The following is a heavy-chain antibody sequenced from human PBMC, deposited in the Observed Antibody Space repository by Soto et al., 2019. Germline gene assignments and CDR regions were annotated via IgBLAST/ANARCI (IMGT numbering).Heavy chain of an antibody. V-gene: IGHV1-2*02. J-gene: IGHJ5*02. CDR2: INPNSGGT. Sequence: ASVKVSCKASGYTFTGSYMHWVRQAPGQGLEWMGWINPNSGGTNYAQKFQGRVTMTRDTSISTAYMELSRLRSDDTAVYYWARARDTYNWFDPWGQGTLVSVYS. D-gene: IGHD5-18*01. CDR1: GYTFTGSY. CDR3: ARARDTYNWFDP.